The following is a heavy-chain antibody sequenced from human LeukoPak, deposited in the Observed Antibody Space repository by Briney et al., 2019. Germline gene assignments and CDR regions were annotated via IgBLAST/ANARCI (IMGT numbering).Heavy chain of an antibody. CDR1: GYTFTSYY. Sequence: ASVTVSCKASGYTFTSYYMHWVRQAPGQGLEWMGRINPNSGGTNYAQKFQGRVTMTRDTSISTAYMELSRLRSDDTAVYYCARIIVVPAATLDSNYLAGVDYWGQGTLVTVSS. J-gene: IGHJ4*02. D-gene: IGHD2-2*01. V-gene: IGHV1-2*06. CDR2: INPNSGGT. CDR3: ARIIVVPAATLDSNYLAGVDY.